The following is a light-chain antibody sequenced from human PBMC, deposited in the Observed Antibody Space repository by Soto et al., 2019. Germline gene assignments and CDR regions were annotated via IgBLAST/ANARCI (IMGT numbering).Light chain of an antibody. J-gene: IGKJ5*01. CDR1: QSVSSY. V-gene: IGKV3-11*01. Sequence: EIVLTQSPATLSLSPGERATLSCRASQSVSSYLAWYQQKPGQAPRRLIYDASNRATGIPARFSGSGSGTAFSPTISSLEHADVAAYYCQQRSNWPPITFGQGTRLEIK. CDR3: QQRSNWPPIT. CDR2: DAS.